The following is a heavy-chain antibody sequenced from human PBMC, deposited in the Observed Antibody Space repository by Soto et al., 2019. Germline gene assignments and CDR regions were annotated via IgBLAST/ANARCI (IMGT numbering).Heavy chain of an antibody. CDR2: ISYDGSNK. CDR3: ARSDAGDIVVVVAATDYYYYGMDV. CDR1: GFTFSSYA. Sequence: QVQLVESGGGVVQPGRSLRLSCAASGFTFSSYAMHWVRQAPGKGLEWVAVISYDGSNKYYADSVKGRFTISRDNSKNTLYLQMNSLRAEDTAVYYCARSDAGDIVVVVAATDYYYYGMDVWGQGTTVTVSS. J-gene: IGHJ6*02. D-gene: IGHD2-15*01. V-gene: IGHV3-30-3*01.